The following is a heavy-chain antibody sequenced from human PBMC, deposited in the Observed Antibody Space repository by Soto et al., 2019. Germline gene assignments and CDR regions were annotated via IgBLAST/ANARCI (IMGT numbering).Heavy chain of an antibody. Sequence: GESLKISCKGSGYSFTSYWIGWVRQMPGKGLEWMGIIYPGDSDTRYSPSFQGQVTISADKSISTAYLQWSSLKASDTAMYYCASSRSTYYDILTGYAYWGQGTLVTVSS. V-gene: IGHV5-51*01. CDR2: IYPGDSDT. CDR1: GYSFTSYW. CDR3: ASSRSTYYDILTGYAY. D-gene: IGHD3-9*01. J-gene: IGHJ4*02.